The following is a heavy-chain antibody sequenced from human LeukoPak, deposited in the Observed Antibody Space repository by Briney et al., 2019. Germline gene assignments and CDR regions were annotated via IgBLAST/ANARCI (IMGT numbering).Heavy chain of an antibody. Sequence: GGSLRLSCAASGFTFSSYATHWVRQAPGKGLEWVAVISYDGRDKYYADSVRGRFTISRDNSKKTLYLQLNSLRAEDTAIYYCARDGCSSIGCYGGFGDYWGQGTLVTASS. CDR2: ISYDGRDK. V-gene: IGHV3-30*04. D-gene: IGHD2-2*01. CDR1: GFTFSSYA. J-gene: IGHJ4*02. CDR3: ARDGCSSIGCYGGFGDY.